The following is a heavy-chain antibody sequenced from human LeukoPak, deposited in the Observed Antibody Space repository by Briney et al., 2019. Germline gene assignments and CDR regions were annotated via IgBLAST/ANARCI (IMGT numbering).Heavy chain of an antibody. CDR3: ARARGYSYGW. D-gene: IGHD5-18*01. CDR2: IYYSGST. J-gene: IGHJ4*02. Sequence: PSETLSLTCTVSGGSISSSSYYWGWIRQPPGKGLEWIGSIYYSGSTYYNPSLKSRVTISVDTSKNQFSLKLSSVTAADTAVYYCARARGYSYGWWGQGTLVTVSS. CDR1: GGSISSSSYY. V-gene: IGHV4-39*07.